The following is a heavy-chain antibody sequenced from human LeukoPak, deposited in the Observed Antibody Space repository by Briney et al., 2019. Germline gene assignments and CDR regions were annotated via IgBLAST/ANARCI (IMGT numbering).Heavy chain of an antibody. V-gene: IGHV3-33*01. CDR3: ARDAQRGFDYSNSLKY. Sequence: GGSLRLSCAATGFTFNHYVMHWVRQAPGKGLEWVAVIWSDGTNTYYADSVKGRFTISRVDYENTVYLQMNSLRPEDSGVYYCARDAQRGFDYSNSLKYWGQGTPVTVST. J-gene: IGHJ4*02. CDR2: IWSDGTNT. D-gene: IGHD4-11*01. CDR1: GFTFNHYV.